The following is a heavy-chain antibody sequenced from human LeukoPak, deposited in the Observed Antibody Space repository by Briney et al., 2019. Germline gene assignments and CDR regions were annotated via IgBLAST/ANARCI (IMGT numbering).Heavy chain of an antibody. Sequence: GGPLRLSCAASGFTFSSYSMNWVRQAPGKGLEWVSSISSASSYIYYADSVKGRFTVSRDNAKNSLDLQMDSLRAEDTAVYYCARDYSPTTVTTSHFDYWGQGTLVTVSS. J-gene: IGHJ4*02. V-gene: IGHV3-21*01. D-gene: IGHD4-17*01. CDR2: ISSASSYI. CDR1: GFTFSSYS. CDR3: ARDYSPTTVTTSHFDY.